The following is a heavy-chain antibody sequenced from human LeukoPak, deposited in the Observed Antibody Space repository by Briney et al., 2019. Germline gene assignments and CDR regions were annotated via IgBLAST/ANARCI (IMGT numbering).Heavy chain of an antibody. V-gene: IGHV3-23*01. CDR3: AKDHYDFWSGYFFDY. D-gene: IGHD3-3*01. J-gene: IGHJ4*02. CDR2: ISGSGGST. CDR1: GFTFSSYA. Sequence: GGSLRLSCAASGFTFSSYAMSWVRQAPGKGLERVSAISGSGGSTYYADSVKGRFTISRDNSKNTLYLQMNSLRAEDTAVYYCAKDHYDFWSGYFFDYWGQGTLVTVSS.